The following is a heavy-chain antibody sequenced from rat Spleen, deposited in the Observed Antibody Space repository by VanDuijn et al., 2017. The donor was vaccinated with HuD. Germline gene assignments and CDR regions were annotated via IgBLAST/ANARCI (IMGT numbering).Heavy chain of an antibody. J-gene: IGHJ3*01. Sequence: EVQLVESGGDLVQPGRSLKLSCEASGFTFNDYNMAWVRQAPEKGLEWVATITYDGSGTYYRDSVKGRFTISRDNAKSTLFLQMDSLRSEDTATYYWARPNYGYPFAYWGQGTLVTVSS. CDR2: ITYDGSGT. CDR3: ARPNYGYPFAY. CDR1: GFTFNDYN. D-gene: IGHD1-11*01. V-gene: IGHV5-7*01.